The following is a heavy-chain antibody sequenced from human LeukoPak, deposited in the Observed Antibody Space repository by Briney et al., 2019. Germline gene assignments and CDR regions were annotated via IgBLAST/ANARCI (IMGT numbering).Heavy chain of an antibody. Sequence: GGSLRLSCAASGFTFSEYTMHWVRQAPSKGLDWVAVISHDGREIYYADSVKGRFTISRDDSMSTMYLQMNSLRAEDTALYYCARGRSDSGAYCYFGSWGQGTPVTVSS. V-gene: IGHV3-30*03. CDR1: GFTFSEYT. D-gene: IGHD3-22*01. J-gene: IGHJ4*02. CDR2: ISHDGREI. CDR3: ARGRSDSGAYCYFGS.